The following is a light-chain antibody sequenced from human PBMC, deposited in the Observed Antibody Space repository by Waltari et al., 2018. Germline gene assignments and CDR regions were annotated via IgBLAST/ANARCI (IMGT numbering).Light chain of an antibody. CDR3: QQFGHSPIT. CDR2: GAS. J-gene: IGKJ5*01. Sequence: EVVLTQSPGTLSVSPGESAPLSCRASQSVSSGYLAWYQQKPGKAPRLVIYGASTRATGIPDRFSVSGSGTDFTLTISRLEPEDFAVYYCQQFGHSPITFGQGSRLDNK. CDR1: QSVSSGY. V-gene: IGKV3-20*01.